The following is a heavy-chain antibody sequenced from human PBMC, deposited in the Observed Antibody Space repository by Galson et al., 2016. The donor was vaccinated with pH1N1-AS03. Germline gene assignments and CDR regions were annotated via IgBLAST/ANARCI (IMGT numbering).Heavy chain of an antibody. CDR2: IRYDGTKT. CDR3: ARDSLEYDGWT. D-gene: IGHD5-24*01. CDR1: GFSLSDYG. V-gene: IGHV3-30*02. Sequence: SLRLSCAASGFSLSDYGMHWVRQAPGKGLEWLAFIRYDGTKTYYADSVEGRLTISRDDSKNTLYLQMNSLRDDDTGVYYCARDSLEYDGWTWGQGTMVTVSS. J-gene: IGHJ1*01.